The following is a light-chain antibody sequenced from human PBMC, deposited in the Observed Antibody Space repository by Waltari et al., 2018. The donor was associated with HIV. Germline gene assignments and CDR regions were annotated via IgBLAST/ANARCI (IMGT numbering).Light chain of an antibody. J-gene: IGKJ3*01. CDR1: QGIRNY. V-gene: IGKV1-9*01. CDR3: QQEKSFPLT. Sequence: DIVLTQSPPSLYASVGDRVTISCRASQGIRNYLAWFHQKPGRAPKLLIYGASTLQSAVPPRFSASGSGTQFTLTINSRQPEDFGTYYCQQEKSFPLTFGPGT. CDR2: GAS.